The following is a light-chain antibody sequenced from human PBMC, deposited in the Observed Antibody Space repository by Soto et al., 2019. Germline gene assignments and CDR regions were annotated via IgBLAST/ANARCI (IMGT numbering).Light chain of an antibody. CDR2: GAS. J-gene: IGKJ3*01. CDR3: QQLKSFPFT. Sequence: DIQLTQSPSFLSASVGDRVTITCRAGQGISNYLAWYHQKPGKAPKVLIHGASTLQSGVPSRFSGSGSGTEFTLTISSLQPEDFATYYCQQLKSFPFTFGPGTKVDIK. CDR1: QGISNY. V-gene: IGKV1-9*01.